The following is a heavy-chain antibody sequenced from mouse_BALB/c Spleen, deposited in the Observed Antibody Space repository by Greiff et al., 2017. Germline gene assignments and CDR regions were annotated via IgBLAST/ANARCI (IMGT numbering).Heavy chain of an antibody. J-gene: IGHJ1*01. CDR1: GFNIKDTY. D-gene: IGHD2-1*01. CDR3: ARWDYGNYHWYFDV. CDR2: IDPANGNT. V-gene: IGHV14-3*02. Sequence: EVQLVESGAELVKPGASVKLSCTASGFNIKDTYMHWVKQRPEQGLEWIGRIDPANGNTKYDPKFQGKATITADTSSNTAYLQLSSLTSEDTAVYYCARWDYGNYHWYFDVWGAGTTVTVSS.